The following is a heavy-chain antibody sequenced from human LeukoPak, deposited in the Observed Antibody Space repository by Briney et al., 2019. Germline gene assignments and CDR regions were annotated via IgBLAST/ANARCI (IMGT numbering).Heavy chain of an antibody. D-gene: IGHD3-9*01. CDR1: GFTFNYYA. Sequence: PGGTLRLSCAASGFTFNYYAMHWVRQAPGKGLEWVAVVSYDGSNKYYADSVKGRFTISRDNSKNTLYLQMISLRPEDTAVYYCSGVYNLLTDSLHHWGHGTLVTVSS. V-gene: IGHV3-30*04. CDR3: SGVYNLLTDSLHH. J-gene: IGHJ1*01. CDR2: VSYDGSNK.